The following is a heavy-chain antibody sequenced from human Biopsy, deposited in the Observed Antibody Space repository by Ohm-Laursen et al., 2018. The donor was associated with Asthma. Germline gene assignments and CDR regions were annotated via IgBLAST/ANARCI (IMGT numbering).Heavy chain of an antibody. V-gene: IGHV4-59*01. CDR2: IYTSGST. D-gene: IGHD3-22*01. J-gene: IGHJ4*02. CDR1: GVSIRSYY. CDR3: AREVVSSGFYFDS. Sequence: SETLSLTCTVSGVSIRSYYWTWIRQPPGQRLEFIGYIYTSGSTNYNPSLKSRVTISADTSMNQFSLKLSSVTAADTAAYYCAREVVSSGFYFDSWGQGTLVTVSS.